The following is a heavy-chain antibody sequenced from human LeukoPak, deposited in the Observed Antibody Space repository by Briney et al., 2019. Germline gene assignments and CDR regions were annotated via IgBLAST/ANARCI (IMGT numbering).Heavy chain of an antibody. Sequence: SETLSLTCAVHGGSFSGYYWSWIRQPPGKGLEWIGEINHSGSTNYNPSLKSRVTISVDTSKKQFSLKLSSVTAADTAVYYCARGKWLRLYYFDYWGQGTLVTVSS. D-gene: IGHD5-12*01. CDR2: INHSGST. CDR3: ARGKWLRLYYFDY. J-gene: IGHJ4*02. CDR1: GGSFSGYY. V-gene: IGHV4-34*01.